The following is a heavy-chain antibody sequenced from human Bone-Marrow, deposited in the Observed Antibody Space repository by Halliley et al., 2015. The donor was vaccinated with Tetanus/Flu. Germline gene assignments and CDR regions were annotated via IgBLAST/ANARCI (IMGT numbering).Heavy chain of an antibody. V-gene: IGHV5-51*01. CDR3: ARRVTGAGIYYFEF. J-gene: IGHJ4*02. CDR2: IYPGDSNT. D-gene: IGHD2-21*02. Sequence: GLIYPGDSNTRYSPPFEGQVTFSADKSISTAYLQWSSLRASDTAIYFCARRVTGAGIYYFEFWGQGTLVTVSS.